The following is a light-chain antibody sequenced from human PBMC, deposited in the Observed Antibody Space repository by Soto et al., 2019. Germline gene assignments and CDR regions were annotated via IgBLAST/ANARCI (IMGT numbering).Light chain of an antibody. Sequence: EIRMTQSPSTLSASVGDGATIXCRASHSLSSRVGWFQQKPGKAPKLLIYAASSLHSGGPSRFSGSGSGTDFTRTISSLQPEDFATYSGQQTYRTPLTFGGGTKVDIK. CDR1: HSLSSR. J-gene: IGKJ4*01. CDR3: QQTYRTPLT. V-gene: IGKV1-39*01. CDR2: AAS.